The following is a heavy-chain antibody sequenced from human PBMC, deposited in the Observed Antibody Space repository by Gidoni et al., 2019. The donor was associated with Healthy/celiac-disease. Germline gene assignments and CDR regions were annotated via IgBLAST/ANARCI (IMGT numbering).Heavy chain of an antibody. CDR2: INPSGGST. J-gene: IGHJ6*03. Sequence: HGQGLEWMEIINPSGGSTSYAQKFQGRVTMTRDTSTSTVYMELSSLRSEDTAVYYCARADVATYYYMDVWGKGTTVTVSS. CDR3: ARADVATYYYMDV. D-gene: IGHD5-12*01. V-gene: IGHV1-46*01.